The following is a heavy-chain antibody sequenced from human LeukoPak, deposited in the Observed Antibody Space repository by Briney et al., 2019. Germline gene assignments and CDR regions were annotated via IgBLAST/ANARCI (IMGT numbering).Heavy chain of an antibody. D-gene: IGHD6-19*01. V-gene: IGHV3-23*01. CDR2: ISGSGGGT. CDR1: GFTFSSYA. J-gene: IGHJ4*02. Sequence: GGSLKLSCVASGFTFSSYAMSWVRQAPGKGLEWVSGISGSGGGTYYADSVKGRFTISRDNSKNTLYLKMNSLRAEDTAVYYCAKDRSSGWYDYWGQGTLVIVSS. CDR3: AKDRSSGWYDY.